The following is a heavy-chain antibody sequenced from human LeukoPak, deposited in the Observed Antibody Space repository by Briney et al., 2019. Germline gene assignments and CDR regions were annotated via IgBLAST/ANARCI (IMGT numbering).Heavy chain of an antibody. J-gene: IGHJ4*02. V-gene: IGHV4-34*01. CDR1: GGSFSGYY. Sequence: SETLSLTCAVYGGSFSGYYWSWIRQPPGKGLEWIGEINHSGSTNYNPSLKSRVTISVDTPKNQFSLKLSSVTAADTAVYYCARVLLVGSGSYYKVHYFDYWGQGTLVTVSS. D-gene: IGHD3-10*01. CDR2: INHSGST. CDR3: ARVLLVGSGSYYKVHYFDY.